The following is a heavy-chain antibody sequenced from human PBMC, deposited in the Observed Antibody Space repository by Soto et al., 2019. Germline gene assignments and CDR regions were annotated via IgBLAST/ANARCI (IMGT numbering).Heavy chain of an antibody. V-gene: IGHV1-18*01. CDR2: ISAYNGNT. CDR1: GYTFTSYD. Sequence: QVQLVQSRAEVKKPGASVRVSCKSSGYTFTSYDIRSVRQAPGQGLEWMGWISAYNGNTNYAQKLQDRVTMTTDTSTSTAYMELRSLRSDDTAVYYCAREAGTMGAGWFDPWGQGTLVTVSS. D-gene: IGHD3-10*01. CDR3: AREAGTMGAGWFDP. J-gene: IGHJ5*02.